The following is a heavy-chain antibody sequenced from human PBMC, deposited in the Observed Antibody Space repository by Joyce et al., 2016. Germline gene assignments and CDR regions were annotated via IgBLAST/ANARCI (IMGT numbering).Heavy chain of an antibody. J-gene: IGHJ4*02. CDR3: ARDLSGTTVITMAY. D-gene: IGHD4-17*01. CDR2: IHPNRGGA. Sequence: QVHLAQSGAELKRPGASVNVSCKASGYTFSDYFVHWLRQAPGRGLEWRGRIHPNRGGASLPQRFQGRVTMATDTSINTAYMELRSLTSDDTAVYYCARDLSGTTVITMAYWGQGTLVTVSS. V-gene: IGHV1-2*06. CDR1: GYTFSDYF.